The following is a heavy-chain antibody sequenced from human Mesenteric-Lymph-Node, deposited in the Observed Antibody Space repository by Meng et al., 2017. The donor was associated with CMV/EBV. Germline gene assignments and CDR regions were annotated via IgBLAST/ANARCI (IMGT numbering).Heavy chain of an antibody. CDR1: GFTFSNYA. Sequence: SGFTFSNYAMNWVRQAPGKGLEWVSSISSSSSYIFYADSVKGRFTVSRDNAKNSLYLQMNSLRAEDTAVYFCARDESLMIARGAFDYWGQGTLVTVSS. CDR3: ARDESLMIARGAFDY. J-gene: IGHJ4*02. D-gene: IGHD3-22*01. V-gene: IGHV3-21*01. CDR2: ISSSSSYI.